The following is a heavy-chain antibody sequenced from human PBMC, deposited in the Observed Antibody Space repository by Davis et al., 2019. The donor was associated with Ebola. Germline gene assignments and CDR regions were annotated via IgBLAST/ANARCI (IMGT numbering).Heavy chain of an antibody. D-gene: IGHD6-6*01. CDR3: AREHSSSSSGGFDP. V-gene: IGHV1-69*13. CDR1: GYTFTSYG. Sequence: SVKVSCKASGYTFTSYGISWVRQAPGQGLEWMGGIIPIFGTANYAQKFQGRVTITADESTSTAYMELSSLRSEDTAVYYCAREHSSSSSGGFDPWGQGTLVTVSS. CDR2: IIPIFGTA. J-gene: IGHJ5*02.